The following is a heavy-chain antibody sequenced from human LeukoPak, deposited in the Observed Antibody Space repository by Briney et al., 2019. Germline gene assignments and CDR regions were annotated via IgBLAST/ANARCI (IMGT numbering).Heavy chain of an antibody. CDR1: GYTFTTYG. J-gene: IGHJ6*02. D-gene: IGHD1-7*01. V-gene: IGHV1-18*01. CDR3: ARDWKRKTGTVPGYYGMDV. CDR2: ISTYNGNT. Sequence: ASVKVSCKASGYTFTTYGISWVRQALGQGLEWMGWISTYNGNTNYAQKLQGRVTMTTDTSTSTAYMELRSLRSDDTAVYYCARDWKRKTGTVPGYYGMDVWGQGTTVTVSS.